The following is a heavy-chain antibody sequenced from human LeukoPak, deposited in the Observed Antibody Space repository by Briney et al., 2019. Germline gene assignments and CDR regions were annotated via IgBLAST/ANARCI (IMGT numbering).Heavy chain of an antibody. CDR2: INPSGGST. V-gene: IGHV1-46*01. D-gene: IGHD3-9*01. CDR3: ARTLFEGSHRYYFDY. J-gene: IGHJ4*02. Sequence: ASVNVSCKASGYTFTSYYMHRVRQAPGQGLEWMGIINPSGGSTSYAQKFQGRVTMTRDTSTSTVYMELSSLRSEDTAVYYCARTLFEGSHRYYFDYWGQGTLVTVSS. CDR1: GYTFTSYY.